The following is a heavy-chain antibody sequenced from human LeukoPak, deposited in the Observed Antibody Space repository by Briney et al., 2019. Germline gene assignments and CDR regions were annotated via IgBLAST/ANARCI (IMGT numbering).Heavy chain of an antibody. Sequence: GGSLRLSCAASGFTFRTYWMRWVRQAPGKGLEGVATIKHDGNEKYYVDSVRGRFTISRDNAKNSLFLQMNSLRAEDTAVYYCASSGWYDPFDYWGQGALVTVSS. CDR3: ASSGWYDPFDY. CDR1: GFTFRTYW. J-gene: IGHJ4*02. V-gene: IGHV3-7*01. CDR2: IKHDGNEK. D-gene: IGHD6-19*01.